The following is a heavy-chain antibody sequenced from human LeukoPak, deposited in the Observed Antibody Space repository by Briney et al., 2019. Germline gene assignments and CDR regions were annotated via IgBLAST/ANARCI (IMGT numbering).Heavy chain of an antibody. CDR1: GDSISSSSYY. J-gene: IGHJ6*02. V-gene: IGHV4-39*01. CDR2: IYYSGST. Sequence: PSETLSLTCTVSGDSISSSSYYWGWFRQPPGKGLEWLGSIYYSGSTYYNPSLKSRVTISVDTSKNQFSLKLSSVTAADAAVYYCARGRSVEHDTYYYYGMDVWGQGTTVTVSS. CDR3: ARGRSVEHDTYYYYGMDV. D-gene: IGHD1-1*01.